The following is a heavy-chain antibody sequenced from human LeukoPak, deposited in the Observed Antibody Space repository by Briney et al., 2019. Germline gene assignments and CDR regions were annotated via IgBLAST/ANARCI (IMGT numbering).Heavy chain of an antibody. CDR1: GYTFTSYY. J-gene: IGHJ4*02. CDR2: INPSSGGT. CDR3: ARVDNTLVRGAIPDYFGY. Sequence: GASVKVSCKASGYTFTSYYMHWVRQAPGQGLEWMGWINPSSGGTNYAQKFQGRVTMTRDTSISTAYMELSRLRSDDTAVYYCARVDNTLVRGAIPDYFGYWGQGTLVTVSS. V-gene: IGHV1-2*02. D-gene: IGHD3-10*01.